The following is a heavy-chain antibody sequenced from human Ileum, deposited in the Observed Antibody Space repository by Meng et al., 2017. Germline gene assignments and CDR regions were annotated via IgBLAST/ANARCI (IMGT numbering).Heavy chain of an antibody. V-gene: IGHV1-2*06. J-gene: IGHJ4*02. Sequence: QVQLGQSGAEVKKPGASVKVSCKASGYTFTGYYMHWVRQAPGQGLEWMGRINPNSGGTNYAQKFQGRVTMTRDTSISTAYMELSRLRSDDTAVYYCARGGELGYCSGGSCYYFDYWGQGTLVTVSS. CDR2: INPNSGGT. CDR3: ARGGELGYCSGGSCYYFDY. D-gene: IGHD2-15*01. CDR1: GYTFTGYY.